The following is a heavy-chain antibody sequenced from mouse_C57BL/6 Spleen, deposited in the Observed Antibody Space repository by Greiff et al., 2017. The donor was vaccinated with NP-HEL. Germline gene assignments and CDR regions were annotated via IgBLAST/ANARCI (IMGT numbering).Heavy chain of an antibody. CDR2: INPSTGGT. V-gene: IGHV1-42*01. Sequence: EVKLQQSGPELVKPGASVKISCKASGYSFTGYYMNWVKQSPEKSLEWIGEINPSTGGTTYTQKFKAKATLTVDKSSSTAYMQLKSLTSEDSEVYYCARGGSTLFAYWGQGTLVTVSA. D-gene: IGHD1-1*01. CDR3: ARGGSTLFAY. J-gene: IGHJ3*01. CDR1: GYSFTGYY.